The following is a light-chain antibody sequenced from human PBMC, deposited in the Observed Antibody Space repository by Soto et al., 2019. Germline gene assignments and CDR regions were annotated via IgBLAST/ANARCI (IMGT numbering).Light chain of an antibody. J-gene: IGKJ5*01. Sequence: IIFTQAVDTLSVSPAGRAARSVTSSRTISSNYFASCQQRPGHPPTLLLYGASTSAAAIPDRFSGSGSGTAFTLTITRLEAEDSAVYFCQQYTGPPPTFGQGTRLEIK. CDR1: RTISSNY. CDR2: GAS. V-gene: IGKV3-20*01. CDR3: QQYTGPPPT.